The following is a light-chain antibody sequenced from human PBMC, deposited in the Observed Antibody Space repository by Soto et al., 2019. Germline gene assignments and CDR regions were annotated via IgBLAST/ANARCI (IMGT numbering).Light chain of an antibody. CDR3: MQALQSPLT. Sequence: DIVLTQSPVSLAVSPGEPASISCRSSQSLLQSDGYIYLHWYLQKPGQSPQLLISLGSNRASGVPDRFSGSESGTDFILKISRVEAEDVGIYYCMQALQSPLTFGGGTKVEIK. J-gene: IGKJ4*01. CDR2: LGS. CDR1: QSLLQSDGYIY. V-gene: IGKV2-28*01.